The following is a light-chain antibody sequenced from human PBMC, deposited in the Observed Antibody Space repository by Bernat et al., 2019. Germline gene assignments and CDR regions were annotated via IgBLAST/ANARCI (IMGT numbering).Light chain of an antibody. V-gene: IGKV1-12*01. Sequence: DIQMTQSPSSVSASVGDRVTITCRASHDIYNYLAWYQRKPGKAPHLLIYAASSLQGGVPSRFRGSASGSNYTLTITSLQPEDLATYYCQQTYTFPLTFSGGTKVEIK. CDR3: QQTYTFPLT. J-gene: IGKJ4*01. CDR2: AAS. CDR1: HDIYNY.